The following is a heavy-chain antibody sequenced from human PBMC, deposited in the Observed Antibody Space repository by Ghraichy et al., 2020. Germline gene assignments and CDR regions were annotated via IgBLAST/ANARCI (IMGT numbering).Heavy chain of an antibody. CDR1: GFTFSSYA. CDR3: AKDVYYYDSSGYLY. V-gene: IGHV3-23*01. CDR2: ISAGGGGT. D-gene: IGHD3-22*01. Sequence: GESLRLSCAASGFTFSSYAMSWVRQAPGKGLEWVSAISAGGGGTYYADSVKGRFTISRDNSKNTLYLQMNSLRAEDTAVYYCAKDVYYYDSSGYLYWGQGTLVTVSS. J-gene: IGHJ4*02.